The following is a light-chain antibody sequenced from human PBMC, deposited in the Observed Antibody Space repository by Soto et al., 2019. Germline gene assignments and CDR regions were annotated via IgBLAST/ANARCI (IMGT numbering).Light chain of an antibody. CDR2: DAS. CDR1: QSVSSSY. CDR3: QHYDTSGRYT. J-gene: IGKJ3*01. V-gene: IGKV3-20*01. Sequence: EIVLTQSPGTLSLSPGERATLSCRASQSVSSSYLAWYQQKPGQAPRLLIYDASSRATGIPDRFSGSGSGTDFTLTITRLEPEDFAVYYCQHYDTSGRYTFGPGTKVDIK.